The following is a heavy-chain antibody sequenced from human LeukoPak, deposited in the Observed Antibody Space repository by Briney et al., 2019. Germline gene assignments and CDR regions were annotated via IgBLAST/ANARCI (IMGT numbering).Heavy chain of an antibody. V-gene: IGHV1-2*06. CDR2: INTNSGGT. Sequence: ASVKVSCKASGYTFTGYYMHWVRQAPGQGLEWMGRINTNSGGTNYAQKFQGRVTMTRDTSISTAYMELSRLRSDDTAVYYCARELGYCSGGSCYSGRYWGQGTLVTVSS. D-gene: IGHD2-15*01. CDR1: GYTFTGYY. J-gene: IGHJ4*02. CDR3: ARELGYCSGGSCYSGRY.